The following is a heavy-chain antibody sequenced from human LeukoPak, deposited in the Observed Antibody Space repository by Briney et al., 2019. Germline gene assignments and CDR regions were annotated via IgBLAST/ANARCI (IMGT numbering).Heavy chain of an antibody. CDR2: IYYSGST. D-gene: IGHD2-21*02. CDR1: GGSISSYY. J-gene: IGHJ3*02. CDR3: ARELPYCGADCSDDAFDI. V-gene: IGHV4-59*01. Sequence: PSETLSLTCTVSGGSISSYYWSWIRQPPGKGLEWIGYIYYSGSTNYNPSLKSRVTISVDTSKNQFSLKLSSVTAADTAVYYCARELPYCGADCSDDAFDIWGQGTMVTVSS.